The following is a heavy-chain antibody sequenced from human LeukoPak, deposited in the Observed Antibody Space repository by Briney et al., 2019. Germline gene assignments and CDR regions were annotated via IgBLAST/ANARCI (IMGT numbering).Heavy chain of an antibody. J-gene: IGHJ4*02. CDR1: GGSISSGGYY. V-gene: IGHV4-31*03. Sequence: SQTLSLTCTVSGGSISSGGYYWSWIRQHPGKGLEWIGYIYYSGSTYYNPSLKSRVTISVDTSKNQFSLKLSSVTAADTAVYYCTTVQSYYYDSSGYYIIDYWGQGTLVTVSS. CDR2: IYYSGST. CDR3: TTVQSYYYDSSGYYIIDY. D-gene: IGHD3-22*01.